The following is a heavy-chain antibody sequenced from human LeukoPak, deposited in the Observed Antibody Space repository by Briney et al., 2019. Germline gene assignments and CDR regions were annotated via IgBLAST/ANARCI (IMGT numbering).Heavy chain of an antibody. Sequence: PGRSLRLSCAASGFTISSYAMHWVRQAPGKGLEWVAVISYDGSNKYYADSVKGRFTISRDNSKNTLYLQMNSLRAEDTAVYYCARGEAAFCFDYWGQGTLVTVSS. CDR3: ARGEAAFCFDY. J-gene: IGHJ4*02. CDR1: GFTISSYA. D-gene: IGHD1-26*01. V-gene: IGHV3-30-3*01. CDR2: ISYDGSNK.